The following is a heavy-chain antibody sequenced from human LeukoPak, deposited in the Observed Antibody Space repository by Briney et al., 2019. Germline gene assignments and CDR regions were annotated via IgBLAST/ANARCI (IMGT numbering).Heavy chain of an antibody. D-gene: IGHD2-2*01. CDR1: GFTFSSYA. CDR2: ISGSGGST. Sequence: GGSPRLSCAASGFTFSSYAMSWVRQAPGKGLEWGSAISGSGGSTYYADSVKGRFTISRDNSKNTLYLQMNSLRAEDTAVYYCAKGALGYCSSTSCYASGAFDIWGQGTMVTVSS. V-gene: IGHV3-23*01. CDR3: AKGALGYCSSTSCYASGAFDI. J-gene: IGHJ3*02.